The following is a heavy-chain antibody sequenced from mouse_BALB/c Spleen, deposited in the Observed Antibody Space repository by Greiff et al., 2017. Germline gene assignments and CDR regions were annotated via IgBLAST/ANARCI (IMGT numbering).Heavy chain of an antibody. Sequence: EVKLLESGAELVKPGASVKLSCTACGFNIKDTYMHWVKQRPEQGLEWIGRIDPANGNTKYDPKFQGKATITADTSSNTAYLQLSSLTSEDTAVYYCARSYYYGSSYSSYFDDWGQGTTLTVSS. D-gene: IGHD1-1*01. CDR3: ARSYYYGSSYSSYFDD. V-gene: IGHV14-3*02. CDR2: IDPANGNT. J-gene: IGHJ2*01. CDR1: GFNIKDTY.